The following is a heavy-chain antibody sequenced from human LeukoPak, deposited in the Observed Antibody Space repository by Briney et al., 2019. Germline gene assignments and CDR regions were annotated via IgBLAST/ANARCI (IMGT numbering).Heavy chain of an antibody. CDR3: ARDQTYGDYWYFDL. CDR1: GFIFSSYW. CDR2: IKSDGSST. J-gene: IGHJ2*01. Sequence: GGSLRLSCAASGFIFSSYWMHWVRQVPGKGLVWVSRIKSDGSSTTQADSVKGRFTISRDNAKNTLYLQMNSLRAEDTAVYYCARDQTYGDYWYFDLWGRGTLVTVSS. V-gene: IGHV3-74*01. D-gene: IGHD4-17*01.